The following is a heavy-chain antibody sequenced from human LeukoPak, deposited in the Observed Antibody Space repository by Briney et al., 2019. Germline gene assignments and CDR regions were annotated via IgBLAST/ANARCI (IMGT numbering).Heavy chain of an antibody. CDR3: ARTYYYDSSGYWFQGYFDY. D-gene: IGHD3-22*01. CDR1: GGSFSGYY. V-gene: IGHV4-31*11. J-gene: IGHJ4*02. Sequence: SETLSLTCAVYGGSFSGYYWSWIRQHPGKGLEWIGYIYYSGSTYYNPSLKSRLTISVDTSKNQFSLRLSSVTAADTAVYYCARTYYYDSSGYWFQGYFDYWGQGTLVTVSS. CDR2: IYYSGST.